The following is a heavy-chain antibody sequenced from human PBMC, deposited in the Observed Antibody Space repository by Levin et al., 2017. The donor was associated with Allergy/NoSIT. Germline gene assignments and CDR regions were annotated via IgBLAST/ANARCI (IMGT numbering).Heavy chain of an antibody. J-gene: IGHJ6*02. CDR2: LNPDSGGT. CDR3: ARYYNGLDV. V-gene: IGHV1-2*02. Sequence: ASVKVSCKASGYTVTDFYIHWVRQAPGQGLQWMGWLNPDSGGTSYAQNFQGRVTMTRDMSIGTAYMELNSLRSDDTALYYCARYYNGLDVWGQGTTVTVSS. CDR1: GYTVTDFY.